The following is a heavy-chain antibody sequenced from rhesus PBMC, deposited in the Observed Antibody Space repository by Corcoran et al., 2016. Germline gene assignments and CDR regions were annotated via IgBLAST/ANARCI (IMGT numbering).Heavy chain of an antibody. J-gene: IGHJ4*01. V-gene: IGHV4-169*01. CDR1: GGSISSNY. CDR2: IYGSGSRT. D-gene: IGHD3-3*01. CDR3: AKGSMAVGLGIDY. Sequence: QLQLQESGPGLVKPSETLSVTCAVSGGSISSNYWSWIRQPPGKGLEWIGRIYGSGSRTNYNPTLKSRVTLAVDTSKNQFSLKLSSVTAADTAVYYCAKGSMAVGLGIDYWGQGVLVTVSS.